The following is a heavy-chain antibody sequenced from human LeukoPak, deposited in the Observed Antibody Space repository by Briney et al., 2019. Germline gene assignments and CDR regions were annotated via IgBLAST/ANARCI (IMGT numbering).Heavy chain of an antibody. V-gene: IGHV4-4*07. CDR3: ARSDGYGLVGI. J-gene: IGHJ3*02. CDR2: IYTSGST. D-gene: IGHD3-10*01. CDR1: GGSISSYY. Sequence: SGTLSLTCTVSGGSISSYYWSWIRQPAGEGLEWSGRIYTSGSTNYNPSLKSRVTMSADTSQNTFSMKLSSATAPDTAVYYSARSDGYGLVGIWGQGTMITVSS.